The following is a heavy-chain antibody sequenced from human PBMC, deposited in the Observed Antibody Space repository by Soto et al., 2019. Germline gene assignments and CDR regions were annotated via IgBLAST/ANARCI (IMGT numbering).Heavy chain of an antibody. Sequence: QLQLQESGPGLVKPSETLSLTCTVSGGSISTSSYYWGWIRQPPGKGLEWIGSIYHSGSTYYNPSLKSRVTISVDTSKNQFSLKLSSVTAADTAVYYCASQGAIVATIFGPLDYWGQGTLVTVSS. J-gene: IGHJ4*02. CDR3: ASQGAIVATIFGPLDY. CDR1: GGSISTSSYY. D-gene: IGHD5-12*01. V-gene: IGHV4-39*01. CDR2: IYHSGST.